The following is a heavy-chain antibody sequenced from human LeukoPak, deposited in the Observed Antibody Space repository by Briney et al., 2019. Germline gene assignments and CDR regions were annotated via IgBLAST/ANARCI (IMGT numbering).Heavy chain of an antibody. CDR3: AKSEQLWSYRPPFDY. CDR1: GFTFSSYA. CDR2: ISYDGSNK. Sequence: PGGSLRLSCAASGFTFSSYAMSWVRQAPGEGLEWVAVISYDGSNKYYADSVKGRFTISRDNSKNTLYLQMNSLRAEDTAVYYCAKSEQLWSYRPPFDYWGQGTLVTVSS. J-gene: IGHJ4*02. D-gene: IGHD5-18*01. V-gene: IGHV3-30*18.